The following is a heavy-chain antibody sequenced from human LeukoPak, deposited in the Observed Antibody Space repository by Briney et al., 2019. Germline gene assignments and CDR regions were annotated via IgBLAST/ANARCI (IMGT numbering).Heavy chain of an antibody. D-gene: IGHD6-13*01. J-gene: IGHJ5*02. V-gene: IGHV4-39*07. Sequence: PSETLSLTCTASGGSISGSSYFWGWIRQPPGKGLEWIGSIYYSGSTNYNPSLKSRVTISVDTSKNQFSLKLSSVTAADTAVYYCAYEGSSSWFFGTRKGFDPWGQGTLVTVSS. CDR1: GGSISGSSYF. CDR3: AYEGSSSWFFGTRKGFDP. CDR2: IYYSGST.